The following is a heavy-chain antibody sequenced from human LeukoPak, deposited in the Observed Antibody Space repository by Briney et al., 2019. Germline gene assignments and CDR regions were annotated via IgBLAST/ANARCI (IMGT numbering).Heavy chain of an antibody. V-gene: IGHV1-2*02. CDR2: INPNSGGT. D-gene: IGHD3-22*01. CDR3: ARDVRDRYYDSSGYYLG. Sequence: ASVKVSCKASGYTFTGYYMHWVRQAPGQGLEWMGWINPNSGGTNYAQKFQGRVTMTRDTSISTAYMELSRLRTDDTGVYYCARDVRDRYYDSSGYYLGWGQGTLVTVSS. J-gene: IGHJ4*02. CDR1: GYTFTGYY.